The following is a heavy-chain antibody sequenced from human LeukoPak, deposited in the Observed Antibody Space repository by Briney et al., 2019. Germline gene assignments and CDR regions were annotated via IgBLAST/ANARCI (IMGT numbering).Heavy chain of an antibody. D-gene: IGHD6-19*01. CDR1: GFTFRSYA. Sequence: GGSLRLSCAAAGFTFRSYAMNWVRQGPGKGLEWVSTMSASDAGTYYADSVKGRFTISRDNSKDTLYLQMNSLRAEDTAVYYCAKGSAVADIYFDYWGQGTLVTVSS. CDR2: MSASDAGT. V-gene: IGHV3-23*01. CDR3: AKGSAVADIYFDY. J-gene: IGHJ4*02.